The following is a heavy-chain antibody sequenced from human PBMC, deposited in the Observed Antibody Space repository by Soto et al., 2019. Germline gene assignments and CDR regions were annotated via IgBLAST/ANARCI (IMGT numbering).Heavy chain of an antibody. CDR3: AKPPVITASYYYYDMDV. CDR2: ISGSGIST. V-gene: IGHV3-23*01. CDR1: GFTFSTYP. J-gene: IGHJ6*02. Sequence: GGSLRLSCAASGFTFSTYPMNWVRRAPGKGLEWVSGISGSGISTYYADSVKGRFTISRDNSKNTVFLQMNSLRAEDTAVYYCAKPPVITASYYYYDMDVWGQGTTVTVSS. D-gene: IGHD4-4*01.